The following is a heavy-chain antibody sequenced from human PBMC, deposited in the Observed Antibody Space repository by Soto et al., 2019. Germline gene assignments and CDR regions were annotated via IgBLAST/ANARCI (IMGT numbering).Heavy chain of an antibody. D-gene: IGHD2-2*01. CDR2: ISYDGSNK. J-gene: IGHJ4*02. Sequence: QVQLVESGGGVVQPGRSLRLSCAASGFTFSSYGMHWVRQAPGKGLEWVAVISYDGSNKYYADSVKGRFTISRDNSKKPLYLEMNRLRGEDTAVYYRVKEHNLLGYCSSTSCPPIDYWGQGTLVTVSS. CDR1: GFTFSSYG. CDR3: VKEHNLLGYCSSTSCPPIDY. V-gene: IGHV3-30*18.